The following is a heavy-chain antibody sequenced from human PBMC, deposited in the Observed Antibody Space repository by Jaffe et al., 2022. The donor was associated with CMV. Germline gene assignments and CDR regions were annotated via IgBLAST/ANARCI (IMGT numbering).Heavy chain of an antibody. Sequence: QVQLQESGPGLVKPSETLSLTCTVSGGSISSHYWSWIRQPPGQGLEWIGYIYNTGSTSYNPSLKSRVTMSVDRSKNQFSLELTSVTAADTAVYYCARDVGGWSVAGWFDTWGQGTLVTVSS. CDR2: IYNTGST. CDR1: GGSISSHY. CDR3: ARDVGGWSVAGWFDT. J-gene: IGHJ5*02. V-gene: IGHV4-59*11. D-gene: IGHD3-16*01.